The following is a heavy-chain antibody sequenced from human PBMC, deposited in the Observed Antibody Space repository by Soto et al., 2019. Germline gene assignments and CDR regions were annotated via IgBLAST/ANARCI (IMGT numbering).Heavy chain of an antibody. CDR1: VFTFGDYA. V-gene: IGHV3-49*03. Sequence: GGSLRLSCTASVFTFGDYAMSFFRQAPGKGLEWVGFFRSNAYGGTTEYAASVKGRFTISRDDSKSIVYLQMHSLKTEDTAVYCCTRESSGWSYNFNSGGQGTLVNASS. CDR3: TRESSGWSYNFNS. J-gene: IGHJ4*02. D-gene: IGHD6-19*01. CDR2: FRSNAYGGTT.